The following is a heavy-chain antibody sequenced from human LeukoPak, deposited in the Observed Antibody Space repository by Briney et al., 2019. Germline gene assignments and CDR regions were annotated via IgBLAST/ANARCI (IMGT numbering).Heavy chain of an antibody. CDR3: ARDFSSGSI. CDR1: GFTFSTYS. V-gene: IGHV3-21*01. Sequence: AGGSLRLSCAASGFTFSTYSMNWVRQAPGKGLEWVSSITPSGSYIYYATSVKGRFTISRNNAKNSLYLQMNSLRAEDTAVYYCARDFSSGSIWGQGTMVTVSP. D-gene: IGHD6-25*01. J-gene: IGHJ3*02. CDR2: ITPSGSYI.